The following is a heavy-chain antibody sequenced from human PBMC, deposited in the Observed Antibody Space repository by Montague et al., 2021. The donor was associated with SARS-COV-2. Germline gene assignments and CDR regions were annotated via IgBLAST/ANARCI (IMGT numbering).Heavy chain of an antibody. CDR2: IWYDGSNK. CDR1: GFTFSSYG. J-gene: IGHJ6*02. D-gene: IGHD3-22*01. Sequence: SLRLSCAASGFTFSSYGMHWVRQAPGKGLEWVAVIWYDGSNKYXXXSXXXRFXISRDNSKNTLYLQMNSLRAEDTAVSYCARDHYYYDSSGYYYPPYYYGMDVWGQGTTVTVSS. V-gene: IGHV3-33*01. CDR3: ARDHYYYDSSGYYYPPYYYGMDV.